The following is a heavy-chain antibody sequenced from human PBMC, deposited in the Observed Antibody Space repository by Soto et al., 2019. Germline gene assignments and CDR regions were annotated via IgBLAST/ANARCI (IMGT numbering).Heavy chain of an antibody. D-gene: IGHD4-4*01. V-gene: IGHV1-69*10. Sequence: ASVKVSCKASGGTFSSYAISWVRQAPGKGLEWMGGIIPIFGIANYAQKFQGRVTITADKSTSTAYMELSSLRSEDTAVYYCARDPGPRNKGDYSNYYYYYYMDVWGKGTTVTVSS. CDR1: GGTFSSYA. CDR3: ARDPGPRNKGDYSNYYYYYYMDV. J-gene: IGHJ6*03. CDR2: IIPIFGIA.